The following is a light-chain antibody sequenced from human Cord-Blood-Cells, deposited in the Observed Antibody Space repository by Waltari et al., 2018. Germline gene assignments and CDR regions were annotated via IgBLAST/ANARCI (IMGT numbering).Light chain of an antibody. CDR1: SSDVGSYNL. CDR2: EGS. CDR3: CSYAGSSTLV. J-gene: IGLJ2*01. V-gene: IGLV2-23*01. Sequence: QSALTQPASVSGSPGQSITISCTGTSSDVGSYNLVSWYQQNPGKAPKLMINEGSKRPSGGSNRFLGAKSGNTASLTSSGLQAEDEADYYCCSYAGSSTLVFGGGTKLTVL.